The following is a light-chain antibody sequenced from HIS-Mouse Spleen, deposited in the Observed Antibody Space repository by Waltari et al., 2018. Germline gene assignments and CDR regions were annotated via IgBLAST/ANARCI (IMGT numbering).Light chain of an antibody. Sequence: QSVLTQPPSASGTPGQRVTISCSGSSSNIGSNTVNWYQQLPGTAPKLLIYSNNQRPSGVPDRFSGSKSGTSSSLAISGLQSEDEAEYYCAAWDDSLNGSWVFGGGTKLTVL. CDR2: SNN. J-gene: IGLJ3*02. V-gene: IGLV1-44*01. CDR3: AAWDDSLNGSWV. CDR1: SSNIGSNT.